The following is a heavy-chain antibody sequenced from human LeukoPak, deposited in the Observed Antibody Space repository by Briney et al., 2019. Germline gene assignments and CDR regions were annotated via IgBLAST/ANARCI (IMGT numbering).Heavy chain of an antibody. CDR3: ARSGSPRSYFDY. V-gene: IGHV4-39*01. CDR1: GGSISSSSYY. J-gene: IGHJ4*02. CDR2: IYYSGST. D-gene: IGHD6-25*01. Sequence: SETLSLTCTVSGGSISSSSYYWGWIRQPPGKGLEWIGSIYYSGSTYYNPSLKSRVTISVDTSKNQFSLKLSSVTAADTAVYYCARSGSPRSYFDYWGQGTLVTVSS.